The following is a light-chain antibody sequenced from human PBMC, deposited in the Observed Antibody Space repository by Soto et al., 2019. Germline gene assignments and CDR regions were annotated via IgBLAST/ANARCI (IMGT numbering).Light chain of an antibody. CDR2: TNN. J-gene: IGLJ3*02. V-gene: IGLV1-44*01. Sequence: QTVVTQPPSASGTPGQRVTISCSGSSSNIGSNTVNWYQHLPGTAPKLLIYTNNQRPSGVPDRFSGSKSGSSASLAISGLQSGDEADYYCAAWDDSLNGWVFGGGTQLTVL. CDR1: SSNIGSNT. CDR3: AAWDDSLNGWV.